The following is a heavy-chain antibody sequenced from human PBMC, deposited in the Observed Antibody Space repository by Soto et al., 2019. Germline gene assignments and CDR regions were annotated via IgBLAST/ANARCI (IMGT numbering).Heavy chain of an antibody. CDR1: GGSISSSKL. V-gene: IGHV4-4*02. CDR3: ASHDCGSSTDSYFLVNGYGDL. J-gene: IGHJ2*01. D-gene: IGHD6-6*01. CDR2: IYHSGST. Sequence: QMQLQESGPGLVKPSGTLSLTCGVSGGSISSSKLWTWVRQPPGKGPEWIGEIYHSGSTNYNPSHTSRVTISLYTSNNQFSLTLTYVPAADTAVYDCASHDCGSSTDSYFLVNGYGDLLGRGILVPV.